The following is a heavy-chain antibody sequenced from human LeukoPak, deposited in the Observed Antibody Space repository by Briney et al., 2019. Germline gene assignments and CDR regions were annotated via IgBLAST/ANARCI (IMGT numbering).Heavy chain of an antibody. CDR1: GFTFSSYA. D-gene: IGHD3-22*01. V-gene: IGHV3-30-3*01. J-gene: IGHJ4*02. Sequence: GGSLRLSCAASGFTFSSYAMHWVRQAPGKGLEWVAVVSYDGSNKYYADSVKGRFTISRDNSKNTLYLQMNSLRAEDTAVYYCARSFRTYYYDSSGYSGFDYWGQRTLATVSS. CDR2: VSYDGSNK. CDR3: ARSFRTYYYDSSGYSGFDY.